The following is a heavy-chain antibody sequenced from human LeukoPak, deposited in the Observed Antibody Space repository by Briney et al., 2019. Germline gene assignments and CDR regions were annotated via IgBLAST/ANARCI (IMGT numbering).Heavy chain of an antibody. J-gene: IGHJ4*02. CDR3: ARLGAGYSSGWYGDY. CDR2: IYPGDSDT. D-gene: IGHD6-19*01. Sequence: GESLKISCKGSGYSFTSYWIGWVRQMPGKGLEWMGIIYPGDSDTRYSPSFQGQVTISADKSISTAYLQWSSLKAPDTAMYYCARLGAGYSSGWYGDYWGQGTLVTVSS. V-gene: IGHV5-51*01. CDR1: GYSFTSYW.